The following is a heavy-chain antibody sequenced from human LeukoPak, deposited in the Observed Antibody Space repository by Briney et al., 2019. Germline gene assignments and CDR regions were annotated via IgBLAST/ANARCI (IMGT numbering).Heavy chain of an antibody. J-gene: IGHJ4*02. CDR2: MSPNSGST. D-gene: IGHD5-12*01. CDR1: GYTFTSYD. V-gene: IGHV1-8*01. Sequence: ASVKVSCRASGYTFTSYDIFWVRQATGQGLEWMGWMSPNSGSTGSAQKFQGRITMTRDTSISTAYMELGSLRSDDTAVYFCARDRGTAYDAAGGYWGQGTLVTVSS. CDR3: ARDRGTAYDAAGGY.